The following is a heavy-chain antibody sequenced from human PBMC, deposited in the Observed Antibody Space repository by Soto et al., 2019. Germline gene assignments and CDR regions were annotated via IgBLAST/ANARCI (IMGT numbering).Heavy chain of an antibody. CDR3: ARGACTRTSCYSGQGFDF. J-gene: IGHJ4*02. CDR2: IAYDGTNQ. D-gene: IGHD2-2*02. CDR1: VFTGSTYA. Sequence: GSLRLSCAASVFTGSTYAMHWVRQAPGKGLEWVALIAYDGTNQYYADSVKGRFTISRDNSKNTLYLQMNSLRAEDTAVYYCARGACTRTSCYSGQGFDFWGQGTLVTVSS. V-gene: IGHV3-30-3*01.